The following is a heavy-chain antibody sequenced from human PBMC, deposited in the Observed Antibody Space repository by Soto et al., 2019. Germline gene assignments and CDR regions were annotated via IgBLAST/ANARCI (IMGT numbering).Heavy chain of an antibody. J-gene: IGHJ4*02. V-gene: IGHV3-33*01. D-gene: IGHD3-22*01. CDR2: IWYDGSNK. CDR1: GFTFSSYG. Sequence: GGSLRLSCAASGFTFSSYGMHWVRQAPGKGLEWVAVIWYDGSNKYYADSVKGRFTISRDNSKNTLYLQMNSLRAEDTAVYYCARDYDSSGYPRYYFDYWGQGTMVTVSS. CDR3: ARDYDSSGYPRYYFDY.